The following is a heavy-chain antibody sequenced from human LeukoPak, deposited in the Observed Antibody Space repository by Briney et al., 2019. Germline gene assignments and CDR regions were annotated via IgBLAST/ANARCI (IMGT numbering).Heavy chain of an antibody. J-gene: IGHJ4*02. D-gene: IGHD6-13*01. CDR2: MSYDGSNK. CDR1: GFTFSSYA. Sequence: GGSLRLSCAASGFTFSSYAMHWVRQAPGKGLEWVAVMSYDGSNKYYADSVKGRFTISRDNSKNTLYLQMNSLRAEDTAVYYCARGIAALYYFDYWGQGTLVTVSS. CDR3: ARGIAALYYFDY. V-gene: IGHV3-30-3*01.